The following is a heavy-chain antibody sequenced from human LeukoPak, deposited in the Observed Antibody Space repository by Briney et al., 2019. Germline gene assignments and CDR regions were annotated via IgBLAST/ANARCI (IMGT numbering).Heavy chain of an antibody. Sequence: SETLSLTCTVSGYSISSGYYWGWIRQPPGKGLEWIGSIYHSGSTYYNPSLKSRVTISVDTSKNQVSLKLSSVTAADTAVYYCARRSVETVMARPFDNRGQGTLVIVSS. CDR3: ARRSVETVMARPFDN. CDR1: GYSISSGYY. CDR2: IYHSGST. D-gene: IGHD5-18*01. V-gene: IGHV4-38-2*02. J-gene: IGHJ4*02.